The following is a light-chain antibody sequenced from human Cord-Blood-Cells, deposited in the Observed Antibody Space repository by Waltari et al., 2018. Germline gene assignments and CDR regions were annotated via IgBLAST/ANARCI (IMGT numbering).Light chain of an antibody. Sequence: IVLTQSPATLSLSPGERATLSCRASQSVSSYLAWYQQKPGQAPRLLIYDASNRATGIPARFSGSGSGTDFTLTIISLEPEDFAVYDCQQRSNWLTFGGGTKLEIK. V-gene: IGKV3-11*01. CDR2: DAS. J-gene: IGKJ4*01. CDR1: QSVSSY. CDR3: QQRSNWLT.